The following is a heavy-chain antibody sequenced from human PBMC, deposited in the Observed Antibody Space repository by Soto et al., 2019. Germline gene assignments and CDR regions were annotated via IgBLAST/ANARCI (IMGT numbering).Heavy chain of an antibody. CDR3: AREDCSGTSCYEGGMDV. J-gene: IGHJ6*02. D-gene: IGHD2-2*01. CDR1: GGSITSYY. V-gene: IGHV4-4*07. Sequence: NPSETLSLTCTVSGGSITSYYWSWIRQPAEKRLEWIGRISTSGSSNYNPSLKSRLTMSVDTSNNQFSLKLSSVTAADTAVYYCAREDCSGTSCYEGGMDVWGQGTTVTVSS. CDR2: ISTSGSS.